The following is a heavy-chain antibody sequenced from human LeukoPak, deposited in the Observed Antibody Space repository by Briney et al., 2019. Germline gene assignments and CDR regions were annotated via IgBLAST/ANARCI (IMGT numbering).Heavy chain of an antibody. CDR3: AREMYYYDHGAFDI. Sequence: GGSLRLSCAASGFTFSSYWMSWVRQAPGEGLEWVANIKQDGSEKYYVDSVKGRFTISRDNAKNSLYLQMNSLRAEDTAVYYCAREMYYYDHGAFDIWGQGTMVTVSS. CDR2: IKQDGSEK. J-gene: IGHJ3*02. D-gene: IGHD3-22*01. CDR1: GFTFSSYW. V-gene: IGHV3-7*01.